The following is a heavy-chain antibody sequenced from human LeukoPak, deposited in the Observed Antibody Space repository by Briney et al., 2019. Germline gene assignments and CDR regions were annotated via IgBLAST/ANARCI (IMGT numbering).Heavy chain of an antibody. CDR3: ARGANFYYYGMDV. J-gene: IGHJ6*02. D-gene: IGHD2-15*01. Sequence: PSETLSLTCAVYGGSFSGYYWSWIRQPPGKGLEWIGEINHSGSTNYNPSLKSRVTISVDTSQNQFSLKLSSVTAADTAVYYCARGANFYYYGMDVWGQGTTVTVS. CDR1: GGSFSGYY. V-gene: IGHV4-34*01. CDR2: INHSGST.